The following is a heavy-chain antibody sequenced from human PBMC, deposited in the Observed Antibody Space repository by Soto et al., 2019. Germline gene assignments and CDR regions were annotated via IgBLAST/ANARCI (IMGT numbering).Heavy chain of an antibody. D-gene: IGHD4-17*01. CDR2: INDSGYT. CDR3: ARANDYSDYPWISPWFGP. J-gene: IGHJ5*02. CDR1: GGSITSSSYY. V-gene: IGHV4-39*07. Sequence: SETLSLTCTVSGGSITSSSYYWSWIRQPPGKGLEWIGEINDSGYTNNNPSLKSRVTISVDTSKNQFSLKLTSVTAADTAVYYCARANDYSDYPWISPWFGPWAQGTLVTVSS.